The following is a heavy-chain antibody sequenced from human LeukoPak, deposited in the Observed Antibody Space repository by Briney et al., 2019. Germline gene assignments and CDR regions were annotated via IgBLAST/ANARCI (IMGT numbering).Heavy chain of an antibody. CDR2: IYYSGST. D-gene: IGHD5-24*01. V-gene: IGHV4-39*01. Sequence: SSETLSLTCTVSGGSISSSSYYWGWIRQPPWKGLEWIGSIYYSGSTYYNPSLKSRVTISVDTSKNQFSLKLSSVTAADTAVYYCARGEGRWLQLVGYWGQGTLVTVSS. CDR3: ARGEGRWLQLVGY. J-gene: IGHJ4*02. CDR1: GGSISSSSYY.